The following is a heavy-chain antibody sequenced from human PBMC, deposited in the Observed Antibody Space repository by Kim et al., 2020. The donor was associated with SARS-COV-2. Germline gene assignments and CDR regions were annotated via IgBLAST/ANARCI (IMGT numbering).Heavy chain of an antibody. V-gene: IGHV4-39*07. CDR3: VKVDEEFDN. J-gene: IGHJ4*02. Sequence: GSTSDDPSLKSRVTISIDTSNNQFFLRLSSGTAADTAVYFCVKVDEEFDNWGQGTLVTVSS. CDR2: GST.